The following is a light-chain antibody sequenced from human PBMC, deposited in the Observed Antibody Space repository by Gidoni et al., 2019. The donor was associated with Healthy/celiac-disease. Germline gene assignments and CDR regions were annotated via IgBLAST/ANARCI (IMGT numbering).Light chain of an antibody. V-gene: IGLV3-21*02. Sequence: SYVPTQPPSVSVPPGQPGRSTSGGNNLGSKSVHWYQQKPGQAPVLVVYDDSDRPSGIPERFSGSNSGNTATLTISRVEAGDEADYYCQVWDSISDHVVFGGGTKLTVL. CDR2: DDS. CDR3: QVWDSISDHVV. J-gene: IGLJ2*01. CDR1: NLGSKS.